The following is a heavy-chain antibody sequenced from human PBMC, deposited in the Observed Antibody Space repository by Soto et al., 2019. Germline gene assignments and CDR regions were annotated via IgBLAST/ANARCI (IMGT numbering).Heavy chain of an antibody. CDR1: GGTFSSYA. V-gene: IGHV1-69*13. Sequence: GTSVKVSCKASGGTFSSYAISWVRQAPGQGLEWMGGIIPIFGTANYAQKFQGRVTITADESTSTAYMELSSLRSEDTAVYYCANSIAAAGTYYYYGMDVWGQGTTVTVSS. CDR2: IIPIFGTA. CDR3: ANSIAAAGTYYYYGMDV. D-gene: IGHD6-13*01. J-gene: IGHJ6*02.